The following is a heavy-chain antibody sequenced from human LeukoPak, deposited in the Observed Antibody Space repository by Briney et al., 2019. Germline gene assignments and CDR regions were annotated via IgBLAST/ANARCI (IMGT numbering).Heavy chain of an antibody. V-gene: IGHV3-20*04. CDR2: ISWNGAAR. Sequence: GGSLRLSCAASGFTLDDYGMSWVRQAPGKGREWVSGISWNGAARIYADSVRGRFTISRDNAKNSLYLQMNSLRDEDTALYYCTRELGYRDYYDGIDVWGHGTTVTVSS. D-gene: IGHD5-12*01. J-gene: IGHJ6*02. CDR1: GFTLDDYG. CDR3: TRELGYRDYYDGIDV.